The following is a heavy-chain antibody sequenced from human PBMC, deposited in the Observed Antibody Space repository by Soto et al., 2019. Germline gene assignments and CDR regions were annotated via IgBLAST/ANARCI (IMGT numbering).Heavy chain of an antibody. CDR1: GYTFSNYG. V-gene: IGHV1-18*01. CDR3: ARVVPGAEAWFGP. Sequence: ASVKVSCKTSGYTFSNYGITWVRQAPGQPLEWLGWISLYSDGTNYAQKFQGRVSMTTDTSTTTAYMELRSPRSDDTAVYYCARVVPGAEAWFGPWGQGTLVTVSS. CDR2: ISLYSDGT. D-gene: IGHD2-2*01. J-gene: IGHJ5*02.